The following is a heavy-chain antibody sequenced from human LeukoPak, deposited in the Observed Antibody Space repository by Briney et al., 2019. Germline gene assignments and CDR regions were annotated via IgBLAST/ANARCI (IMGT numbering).Heavy chain of an antibody. CDR1: GGSFSGYY. D-gene: IGHD1-7*01. Sequence: SETLSLTCAVYGGSFSGYYWSWIRQPPGKGLEWIGEIGHSGDTKCNASLKSRVSLSVDTSKNQISLKMNFVTAADTALYYCARGHLRTGTREFDSWGQGTLVIVSS. V-gene: IGHV4-34*01. J-gene: IGHJ4*02. CDR2: IGHSGDT. CDR3: ARGHLRTGTREFDS.